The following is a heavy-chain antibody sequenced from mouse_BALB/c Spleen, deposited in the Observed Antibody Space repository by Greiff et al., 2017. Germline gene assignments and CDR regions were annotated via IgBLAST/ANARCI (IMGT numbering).Heavy chain of an antibody. J-gene: IGHJ3*01. CDR3: ARGTATAY. D-gene: IGHD1-2*01. Sequence: QVQLKQSAAELARPGASVKMSCKASGYTFTSYTMHWVKQRPGQGLEWIGYINPSSGYTEYNQKFKDKTTLTADKSSSTAYMQLSSLTSEDSAVYYCARGTATAYWGQGTLVTVSA. V-gene: IGHV1-4*02. CDR1: GYTFTSYT. CDR2: INPSSGYT.